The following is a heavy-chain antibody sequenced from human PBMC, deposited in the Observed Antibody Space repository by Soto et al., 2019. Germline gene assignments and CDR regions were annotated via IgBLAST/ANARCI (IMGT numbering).Heavy chain of an antibody. CDR3: ARDWAAVYYYGMDV. D-gene: IGHD6-13*01. CDR2: IIPIFGTA. V-gene: IGHV1-69*01. Sequence: QVQLVQSGAEVKKPGSSVKVSCKASGGTFSSYAISWVRQAPGQGLEWMGGIIPIFGTANYAQKFQGRVTITADESTSTAYMEPSSLRSEDTAMYYCARDWAAVYYYGMDVWGQGTTVTVSS. J-gene: IGHJ6*02. CDR1: GGTFSSYA.